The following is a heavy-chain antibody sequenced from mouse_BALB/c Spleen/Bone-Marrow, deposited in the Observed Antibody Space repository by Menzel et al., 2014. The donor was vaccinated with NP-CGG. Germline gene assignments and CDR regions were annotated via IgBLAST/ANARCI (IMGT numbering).Heavy chain of an antibody. Sequence: EVKLMESGGGLVKPGGSLKLSCAASGFTFSSYAMSWVRQTPEKRLEWVASISSGGSTYYPDSVKGRFTISRDNARNILYLQVSSLRSEDTAMYYCAREGGATAHYYAMDYWGQGTSVTVSS. J-gene: IGHJ4*01. CDR1: GFTFSSYA. CDR3: AREGGATAHYYAMDY. CDR2: ISSGGST. V-gene: IGHV5-6-5*01. D-gene: IGHD1-2*01.